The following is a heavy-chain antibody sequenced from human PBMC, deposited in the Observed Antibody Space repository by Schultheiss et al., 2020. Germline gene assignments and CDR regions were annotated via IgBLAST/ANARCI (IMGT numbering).Heavy chain of an antibody. J-gene: IGHJ4*02. D-gene: IGHD5-24*01. CDR2: IYYSGSA. Sequence: SETLSLTCAVSGGSINSGDYHWSWIRQHPGKGLEWIGYIYYSGSANYNPSLKSRVTISVDTSKNQVSLKLSSVTAADTAVYYCARSDGYNFDSWGQGTLVTVSS. CDR1: GGSINSGDYH. V-gene: IGHV4-31*11. CDR3: ARSDGYNFDS.